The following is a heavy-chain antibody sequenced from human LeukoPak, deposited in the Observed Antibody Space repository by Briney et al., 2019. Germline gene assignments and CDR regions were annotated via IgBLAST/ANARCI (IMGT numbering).Heavy chain of an antibody. J-gene: IGHJ6*02. V-gene: IGHV3-7*01. D-gene: IGHD3-3*01. CDR3: AREEHYDFWSGYYYYYGMDV. Sequence: GGSLRLSCAASGFTFSSYWMSWFRQAPGKGLKWVANIKQDGGEKYYVDSVKGRFTISRDNAKNSLYLQMNSLRAEDTAVYYCAREEHYDFWSGYYYYYGMDVWGQGTTVTVSS. CDR1: GFTFSSYW. CDR2: IKQDGGEK.